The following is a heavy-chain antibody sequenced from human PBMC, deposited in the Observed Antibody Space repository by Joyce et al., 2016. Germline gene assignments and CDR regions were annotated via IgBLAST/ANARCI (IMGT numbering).Heavy chain of an antibody. CDR1: GYSFTAYA. V-gene: IGHV1-3*01. Sequence: QVHLVQSGAEVKKPGASVKVSCKASGYSFTAYAIHWVRQAPGQRLEWVGWIHPDNGYTKYSQRLPGRVTSTADTYASTAHMELGTVKHEDTATYYCAKEGRTNADGDWIEPWGKATLATVSS. CDR3: AKEGRTNADGDWIEP. J-gene: IGHJ5*02. CDR2: IHPDNGYT. D-gene: IGHD2-8*01.